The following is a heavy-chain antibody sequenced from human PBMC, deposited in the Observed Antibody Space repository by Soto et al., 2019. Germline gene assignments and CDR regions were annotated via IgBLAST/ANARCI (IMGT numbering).Heavy chain of an antibody. J-gene: IGHJ4*02. CDR1: GGSISSGGYY. CDR3: AMGNGYSSSSTFDY. D-gene: IGHD6-13*01. V-gene: IGHV4-31*03. Sequence: SETLSLTCTVSGGSISSGGYYWSWIRQHPGKGLEWIGYIYDSASTYYNPSLKSRVTISVDTSKNQFSLKLSSVTAADTAVYYCAMGNGYSSSSTFDYWGQGTLVTVSS. CDR2: IYDSAST.